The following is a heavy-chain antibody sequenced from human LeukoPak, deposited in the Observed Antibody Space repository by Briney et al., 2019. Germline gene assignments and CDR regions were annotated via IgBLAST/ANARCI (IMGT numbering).Heavy chain of an antibody. Sequence: GGSLRLSCAAYGFTFSNSWMTWVRQAPGKELGWVATINPDGSKESYVGSVKGRFTISRDNAKSSLYLQMSSLRAEDTAVFYCARDRGYTSFDYWGQGTLVAVSS. D-gene: IGHD5-18*01. CDR1: GFTFSNSW. J-gene: IGHJ4*02. CDR3: ARDRGYTSFDY. CDR2: INPDGSKE. V-gene: IGHV3-7*01.